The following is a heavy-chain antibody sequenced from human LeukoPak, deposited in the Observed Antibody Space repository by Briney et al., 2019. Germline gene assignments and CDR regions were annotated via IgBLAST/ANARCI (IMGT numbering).Heavy chain of an antibody. CDR1: GITFRSYG. CDR2: ISYDGSNK. J-gene: IGHJ4*02. V-gene: IGHV3-30*18. Sequence: PGGSLRLSCAASGITFRSYGMHWVRQAPGEGLEWVAVISYDGSNKYYADSVKGRFTISRDNSKNTLYLQMNSLRAEDTAVYYCAKDMAAAGTLDYWGQGTLVTVSS. CDR3: AKDMAAAGTLDY. D-gene: IGHD6-13*01.